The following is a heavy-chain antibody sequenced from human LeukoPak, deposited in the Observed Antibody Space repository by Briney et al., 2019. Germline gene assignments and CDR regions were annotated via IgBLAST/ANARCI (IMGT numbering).Heavy chain of an antibody. D-gene: IGHD6-13*01. J-gene: IGHJ4*02. CDR1: GGTFSSYA. CDR3: AREAAAGFFDY. CDR2: IIPIFGTA. Sequence: ASVKVSYKASGGTFSSYAISWVRQAPGQGLEWMGGIIPIFGTANYAKKFQGRVTITADESTSTAYMELSSLRSEDTAVYYCAREAAAGFFDYWGQGTLVTVSS. V-gene: IGHV1-69*13.